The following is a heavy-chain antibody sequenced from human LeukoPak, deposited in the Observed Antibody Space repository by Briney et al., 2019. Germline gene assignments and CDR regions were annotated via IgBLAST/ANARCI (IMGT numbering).Heavy chain of an antibody. CDR3: ARHDSSRGLGY. J-gene: IGHJ4*02. V-gene: IGHV4-39*01. CDR1: GGSISSSSYY. Sequence: SETLSLTCTVSGGSISSSSYYWGWIRQPPGKGLEWIGSIYYSGSTYYNPSLKSRVTISVDTSKNQFSLKLSSVTAADTAVYYCARHDSSRGLGYWGQGTLVTVSS. D-gene: IGHD6-13*01. CDR2: IYYSGST.